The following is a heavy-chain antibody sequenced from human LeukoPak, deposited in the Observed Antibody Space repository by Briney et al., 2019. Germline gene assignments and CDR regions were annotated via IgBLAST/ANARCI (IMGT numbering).Heavy chain of an antibody. CDR3: ARRDIVVVVSASDY. Sequence: GGSLRLSCAASGFTFSDYVMIWVRQAPGKGLEWVSGTTASSDRTFYGDSVRGRFTMSRDNSKNTVYLQMNSLRVDDTAVYYCARRDIVVVVSASDYWGQGTLVTVSS. J-gene: IGHJ4*02. CDR2: TTASSDRT. CDR1: GFTFSDYV. D-gene: IGHD2-15*01. V-gene: IGHV3-23*01.